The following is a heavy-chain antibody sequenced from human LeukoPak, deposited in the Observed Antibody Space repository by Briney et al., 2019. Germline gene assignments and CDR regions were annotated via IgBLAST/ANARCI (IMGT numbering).Heavy chain of an antibody. CDR2: ISYDGSNK. D-gene: IGHD1-26*01. Sequence: GGSLRLSCAASGFTFSSYAMHWVRQAPGKGLEWVAVISYDGSNKYYADSVKGRFTISRDNAKNSLYLQMNSLRAEDTALYYCAKDSAVGATTAAFDIWGQGTMVTVSS. J-gene: IGHJ3*02. V-gene: IGHV3-30*04. CDR3: AKDSAVGATTAAFDI. CDR1: GFTFSSYA.